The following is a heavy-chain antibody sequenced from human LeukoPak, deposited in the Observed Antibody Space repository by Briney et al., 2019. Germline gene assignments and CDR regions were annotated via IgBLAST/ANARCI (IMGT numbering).Heavy chain of an antibody. J-gene: IGHJ5*02. Sequence: GGSLRLSCAPSGFTFSTFSMRWVRQAPEEGLEWVSTIRASGGVTYYADSVRGRFTISKDNTKNTLYLQMNNLGVEDTAVYYCAKDRGGYGDRSRFDPWGQGIPVTVSS. V-gene: IGHV3-23*01. D-gene: IGHD4-17*01. CDR2: IRASGGVT. CDR3: AKDRGGYGDRSRFDP. CDR1: GFTFSTFS.